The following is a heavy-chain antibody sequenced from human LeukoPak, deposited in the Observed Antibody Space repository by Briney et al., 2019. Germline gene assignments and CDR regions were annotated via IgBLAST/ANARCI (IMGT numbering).Heavy chain of an antibody. Sequence: GGSLRLSCGASGFTFSSAAMRWVRQAPGKGLEWVSDISGSGGSTYYADSVKGRFTISRDNSKNTLYLQMNSLRAEDTALYYCVKSSRVVVIANHYYHYGMDVWGQGTTVTVSS. D-gene: IGHD3-22*01. J-gene: IGHJ6*02. CDR3: VKSSRVVVIANHYYHYGMDV. CDR2: ISGSGGST. CDR1: GFTFSSAA. V-gene: IGHV3-23*01.